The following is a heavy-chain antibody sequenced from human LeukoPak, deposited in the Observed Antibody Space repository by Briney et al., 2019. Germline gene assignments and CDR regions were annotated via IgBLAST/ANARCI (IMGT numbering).Heavy chain of an antibody. CDR1: GFTFSNYW. CDR2: INPDGSGA. J-gene: IGHJ4*02. Sequence: PGGSLRLSCAVSGFTFSNYWMHWVRRAPGKGLMWVSRINPDGSGATYADSVKGRFTISRDNSKNTLYLQMNSLRAEDTAVYYCAYQGYSGYDSGYWGQGTLVTVSS. V-gene: IGHV3-74*01. D-gene: IGHD5-12*01. CDR3: AYQGYSGYDSGY.